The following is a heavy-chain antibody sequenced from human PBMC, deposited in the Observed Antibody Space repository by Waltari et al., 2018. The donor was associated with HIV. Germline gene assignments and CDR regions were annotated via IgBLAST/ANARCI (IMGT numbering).Heavy chain of an antibody. V-gene: IGHV3-23*01. D-gene: IGHD2-15*01. Sequence: EVQLLESGGGLVQPGGSLRLSCAASGFTFSSYDMRWVRKARGKGLELVSAISGIGGSTYYADSVKGRFTISRDNSKNTLYLQMNSLRAEDTAVYYCAKMGAAGIYNWFDPWGQGTLVTVSS. CDR2: ISGIGGST. J-gene: IGHJ5*02. CDR3: AKMGAAGIYNWFDP. CDR1: GFTFSSYD.